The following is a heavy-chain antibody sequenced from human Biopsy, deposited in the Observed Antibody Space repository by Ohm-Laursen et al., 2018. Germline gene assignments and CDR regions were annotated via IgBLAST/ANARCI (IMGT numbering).Heavy chain of an antibody. V-gene: IGHV4-59*08. J-gene: IGHJ4*02. D-gene: IGHD2-15*01. CDR3: VRRGSGGRSFDH. CDR1: GGSISSDY. Sequence: SDTLSLTCTVSGGSISSDYWSWIRQTPGKGPEWIGDISDSGSTNYKPSLKSRVIISVDTSKNQFSLNLSSVTAADTAVYYCVRRGSGGRSFDHWGQGTLVTVSS. CDR2: ISDSGST.